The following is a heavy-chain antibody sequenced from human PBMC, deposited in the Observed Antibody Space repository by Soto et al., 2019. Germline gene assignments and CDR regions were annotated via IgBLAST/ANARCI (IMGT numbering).Heavy chain of an antibody. CDR2: IYYSGST. V-gene: IGHV4-59*01. Sequence: SETLSLTCTVSGGSISSYYWSWIRQPPGKGLEWIGYIYYSGSTNYNPSLKSRVTISVDASKNQFSLKLSSVTAADTAVYYCARGPGASGTYHYYFDCWGPGTLVTVSS. CDR3: ARGPGASGTYHYYFDC. D-gene: IGHD3-10*01. J-gene: IGHJ4*02. CDR1: GGSISSYY.